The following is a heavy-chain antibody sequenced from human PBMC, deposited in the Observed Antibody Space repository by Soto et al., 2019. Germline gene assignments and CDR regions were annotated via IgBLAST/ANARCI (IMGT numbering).Heavy chain of an antibody. CDR1: GGSVSSGSYY. J-gene: IGHJ6*02. V-gene: IGHV4-61*01. CDR2: IYYSGST. D-gene: IGHD4-17*01. Sequence: QVQLQESGPGLVKPSENLSLTCTVSGGSVSSGSYYWSWIRQPPGKGMEWIGYIYYSGSTNYNPSLKSRVTISVDTSKNQFSLKLSSVTAADTAVYYCAKQMTTVTHAPYYYCMDVWGQGTTVTVSS. CDR3: AKQMTTVTHAPYYYCMDV.